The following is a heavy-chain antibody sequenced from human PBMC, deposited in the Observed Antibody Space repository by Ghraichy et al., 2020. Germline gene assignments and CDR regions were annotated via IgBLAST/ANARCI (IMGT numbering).Heavy chain of an antibody. D-gene: IGHD5-12*01. V-gene: IGHV4-34*01. CDR1: GGSFSGYY. Sequence: SETLSLTCAVYGGSFSGYYWSWIRQPPGKGLEWIGEINHSGSTNYNPSLKSRVTISVDTSKNQFSLKLSSVTAADTAVYYCARFGESMVATLGYYYYYMDVWGKGTTVTVSS. J-gene: IGHJ6*03. CDR2: INHSGST. CDR3: ARFGESMVATLGYYYYYMDV.